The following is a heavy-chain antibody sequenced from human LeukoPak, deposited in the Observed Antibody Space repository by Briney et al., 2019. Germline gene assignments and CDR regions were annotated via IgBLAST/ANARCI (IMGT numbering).Heavy chain of an antibody. J-gene: IGHJ4*02. CDR1: GGSFSGYY. V-gene: IGHV4-34*01. CDR3: ARVMGQYYDFWSGYYKGNSFDY. Sequence: PSETLSLTCAVYGGSFSGYYWSWIRQPPGKGLEWIGEINHSGSTNYNPSLKSRVTISVDTSKNQFSLKLSSVTAADTAVYYCARVMGQYYDFWSGYYKGNSFDYWGQGTLVTVSS. D-gene: IGHD3-3*01. CDR2: INHSGST.